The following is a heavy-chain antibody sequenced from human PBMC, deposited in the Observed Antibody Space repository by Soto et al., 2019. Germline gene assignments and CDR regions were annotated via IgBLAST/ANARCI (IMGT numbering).Heavy chain of an antibody. CDR3: ARAAPILRPLDY. J-gene: IGHJ4*02. CDR2: TYYRSKWYN. CDR1: GDSVTSNSAA. D-gene: IGHD3-3*01. V-gene: IGHV6-1*01. Sequence: SQTLSLTCAISGDSVTSNSAASNWIRQSPSRGLEWLGRTYYRSKWYNDYAVSVKSRITINPDTSKNQFSLQLNSVTPEDTAVYYCARAAPILRPLDYWGQGTLVTVSS.